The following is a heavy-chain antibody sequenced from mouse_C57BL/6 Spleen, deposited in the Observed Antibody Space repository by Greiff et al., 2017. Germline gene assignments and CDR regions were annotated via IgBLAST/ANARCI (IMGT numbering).Heavy chain of an antibody. D-gene: IGHD2-14*01. V-gene: IGHV3-6*01. CDR2: ISYDGSN. CDR1: GYSITSGYY. CDR3: ARDRSFAY. J-gene: IGHJ3*01. Sequence: EVHLVESGPGLVKPSQSLSLTCSVTGYSITSGYYWNWIRQFPGNKLEWMGYISYDGSNNYNPSLKNRISITRDTSKNQFFLELNSVTTEDTATYYCARDRSFAYWGQGTLVTVSA.